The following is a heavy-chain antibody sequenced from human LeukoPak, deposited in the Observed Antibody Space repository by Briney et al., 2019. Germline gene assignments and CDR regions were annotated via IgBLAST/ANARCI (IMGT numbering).Heavy chain of an antibody. D-gene: IGHD3-9*01. V-gene: IGHV3-11*01. CDR2: IINSVDTK. J-gene: IGHJ3*02. Sequence: PGGSLRLSCAASGFTFSDYYMSWVRQAPGKGLEWDSYIINSVDTKIYADSGKDRRSTSTDNAKNSIYCEMNSLRAEDTAVYYCARWEVRYFDHASSFDIWGQGTMVTVSS. CDR3: ARWEVRYFDHASSFDI. CDR1: GFTFSDYY.